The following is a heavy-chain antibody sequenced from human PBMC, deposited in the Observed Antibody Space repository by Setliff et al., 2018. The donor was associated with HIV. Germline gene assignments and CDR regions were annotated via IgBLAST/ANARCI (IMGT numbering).Heavy chain of an antibody. Sequence: ASETLSLTCTISDGSIRNNYWSWIRQPPGKGPEWIGCILTSGGTNNNPSLKSRVSISVDTSKNQLSLKLSSVTAADTAVYYCVRHYYESGGYYMPFLAAFDIWGQGTVVTVSS. D-gene: IGHD3-22*01. CDR1: DGSIRNNY. CDR3: VRHYYESGGYYMPFLAAFDI. CDR2: ILTSGGT. J-gene: IGHJ3*02. V-gene: IGHV4-4*08.